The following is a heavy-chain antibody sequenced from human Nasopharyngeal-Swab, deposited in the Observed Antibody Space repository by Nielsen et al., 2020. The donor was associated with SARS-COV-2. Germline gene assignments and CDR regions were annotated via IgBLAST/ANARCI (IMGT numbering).Heavy chain of an antibody. CDR2: ISSNGGRT. J-gene: IGHJ4*02. V-gene: IGHV3-64D*09. CDR1: GFSFSSYS. Sequence: GSLSLSCSASGFSFSSYSMYWVRHAPGQGLEYVSAISSNGGRTYYADSVKGRFTTSRDNSKHTLYLQMSSLRAEDTAVYYCVKTSDCSSTSCYTRFDYWGQGTLVTVSS. CDR3: VKTSDCSSTSCYTRFDY. D-gene: IGHD2-2*02.